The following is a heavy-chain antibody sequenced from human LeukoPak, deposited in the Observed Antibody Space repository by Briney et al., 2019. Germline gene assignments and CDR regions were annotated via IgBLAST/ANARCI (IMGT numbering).Heavy chain of an antibody. J-gene: IGHJ4*02. CDR3: ARPATTGTTVFDY. Sequence: GASVKVSCKASGYTFTGYYMHWVRQAPGQGLEWMGWINPNSGGTNYAQKFRGRVTMTRDTSISTAYMELSRLRCDDTAVYYCARPATTGTTVFDYWGQGTLVTVSS. CDR1: GYTFTGYY. V-gene: IGHV1-2*02. D-gene: IGHD1-1*01. CDR2: INPNSGGT.